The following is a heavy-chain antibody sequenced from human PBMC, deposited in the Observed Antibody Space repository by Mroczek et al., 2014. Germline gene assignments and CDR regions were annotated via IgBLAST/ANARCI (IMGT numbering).Heavy chain of an antibody. CDR2: MYHSGST. CDR1: GGSISSSHW. V-gene: IGHV4-4*02. Sequence: QVQLVQSGPGLVRPSGTLSLMCGVSGGSISSSHWWTWVRQSPGKGLEWIGEMYHSGSTNYNPSLRSQVSISMDKSSNHLSLKVTSLTAADTAVYYCARSVGSTISGVLTFVSGLDVWGRGITVTVS. J-gene: IGHJ6*02. D-gene: IGHD3-3*01. CDR3: ARSVGSTISGVLTFVSGLDV.